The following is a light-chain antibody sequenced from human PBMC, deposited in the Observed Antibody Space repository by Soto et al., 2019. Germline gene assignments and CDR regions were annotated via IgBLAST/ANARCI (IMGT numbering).Light chain of an antibody. Sequence: DIVMTQSPGTLSVSPGERATLSCRASQSVSSNLPWYQQKPGQAPRLLIYDASTRATGIPARFSGSGSGTDFTLSISSLQSEDFAVYFCQQYNTWPPYTFGQGTKLEI. CDR1: QSVSSN. CDR3: QQYNTWPPYT. J-gene: IGKJ2*01. CDR2: DAS. V-gene: IGKV3-15*01.